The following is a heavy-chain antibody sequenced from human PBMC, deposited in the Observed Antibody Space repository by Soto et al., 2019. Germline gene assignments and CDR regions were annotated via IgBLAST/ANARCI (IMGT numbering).Heavy chain of an antibody. CDR1: GYLFTSYY. Sequence: ASGYLFTSYYMHWVRQAPGQGPEWMGIVNPNSGGVSYAQKFQGRVTMTRDTSASTVYMELSSLRSEDTAVYYCARAIKVNWNPDHWGQGTLVTVSS. V-gene: IGHV1-46*01. CDR3: ARAIKVNWNPDH. D-gene: IGHD1-20*01. CDR2: VNPNSGGV. J-gene: IGHJ4*02.